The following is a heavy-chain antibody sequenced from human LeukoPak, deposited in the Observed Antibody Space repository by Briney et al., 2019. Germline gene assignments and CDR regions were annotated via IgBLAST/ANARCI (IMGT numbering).Heavy chain of an antibody. CDR3: ARGLGIFGVSWFDP. V-gene: IGHV4-34*01. D-gene: IGHD3-3*01. CDR1: GGSFSGYF. CDR2: INQSGST. Sequence: PSETLSLTCAVYGGSFSGYFWSWIRQPPGKGLECIGEINQSGSTNYNPSLKSRVTISVDTSKNQFSLKLSSVTAADTAVYYCARGLGIFGVSWFDPWGQGTLVTVSS. J-gene: IGHJ5*02.